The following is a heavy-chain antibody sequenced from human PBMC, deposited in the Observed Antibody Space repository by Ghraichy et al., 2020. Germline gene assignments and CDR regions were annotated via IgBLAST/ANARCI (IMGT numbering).Heavy chain of an antibody. J-gene: IGHJ2*01. CDR3: ARDTSGPPYWYFDL. CDR2: IDYSGST. CDR1: GGSISRYY. Sequence: SETLSLTCTVSGGSISRYYWSWIRQPPGKGLEWIGYIDYSGSTSYNPSLKSRVAISADTSKNQFSLKLSSVTAADTAVYYCARDTSGPPYWYFDLWGRGTLVTVSS. D-gene: IGHD2-8*01. V-gene: IGHV4-59*01.